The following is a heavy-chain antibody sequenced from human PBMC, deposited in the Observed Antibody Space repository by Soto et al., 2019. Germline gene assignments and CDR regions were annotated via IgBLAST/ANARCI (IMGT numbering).Heavy chain of an antibody. CDR1: GFTFSSYA. D-gene: IGHD3-22*01. CDR3: AKDTYYYDSSGYSY. J-gene: IGHJ4*02. Sequence: GESLKISCAASGFTFSSYAMSWVRQAPGKGLEWVSAISGSGGSTYYADSVKGRFTISGDNSKNTLYLQMNSLRAEDTAVYYCAKDTYYYDSSGYSYWGQGTLVTVSS. CDR2: ISGSGGST. V-gene: IGHV3-23*01.